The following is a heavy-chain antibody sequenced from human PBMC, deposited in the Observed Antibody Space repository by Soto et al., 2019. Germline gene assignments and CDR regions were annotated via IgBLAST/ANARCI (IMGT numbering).Heavy chain of an antibody. Sequence: GALRLSCAASVFSFSDSWMDWVRQAPGKGPEWVANIKEDGSEKNYVDSVKGRFTISRDNAKNSLYLQMNSLRAEDTAVYYCASLGRHGWGQGTTVTVSS. CDR3: ASLGRHG. V-gene: IGHV3-7*01. J-gene: IGHJ6*02. CDR1: VFSFSDSW. D-gene: IGHD3-16*01. CDR2: IKEDGSEK.